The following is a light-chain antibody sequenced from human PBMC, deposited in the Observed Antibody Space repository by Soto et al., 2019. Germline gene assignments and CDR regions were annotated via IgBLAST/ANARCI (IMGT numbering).Light chain of an antibody. J-gene: IGLJ2*01. V-gene: IGLV2-23*02. CDR1: SSDVGNYNL. CDR3: CSYAGSTTSVA. CDR2: EVS. Sequence: QSVLTQPASVSGSPGQSITISCTGTSSDVGNYNLVSWYQQHPGKAPKLMIYEVSKRPSGVSNRFSGSKSGNTASLTISGLQAEDEAEYYCCSYAGSTTSVAFGGGTEVTVL.